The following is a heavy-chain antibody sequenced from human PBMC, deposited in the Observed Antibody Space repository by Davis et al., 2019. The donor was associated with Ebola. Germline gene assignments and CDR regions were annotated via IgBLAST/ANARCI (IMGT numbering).Heavy chain of an antibody. CDR1: GFTFSDYY. D-gene: IGHD2-8*02. Sequence: GESLKISCAASGFTFSDYYMSWIRQAPGKGLEWVSYISGGGRTIYYADSVKGRFTMSRDNAKNSLYLQMNSLRAEDTAVYYCAKDRGYCTGGVCYTQYYFDYWGQGTLVTVSS. V-gene: IGHV3-11*04. J-gene: IGHJ4*02. CDR3: AKDRGYCTGGVCYTQYYFDY. CDR2: ISGGGRTI.